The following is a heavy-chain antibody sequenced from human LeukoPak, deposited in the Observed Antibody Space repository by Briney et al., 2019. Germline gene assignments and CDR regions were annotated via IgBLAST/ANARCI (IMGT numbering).Heavy chain of an antibody. CDR1: GYSFTSYW. J-gene: IGHJ4*02. Sequence: GESLKISCKGSGYSFTSYWIGWVRQMPGKGLEWMGIIYAGDSDTRYSPSFQGQVTISADKSISTAYLQWSSLKASDTAMYYCARQQENYDYVWGSYRYTSFDYWGQGTLVTVSS. CDR3: ARQQENYDYVWGSYRYTSFDY. V-gene: IGHV5-51*01. D-gene: IGHD3-16*02. CDR2: IYAGDSDT.